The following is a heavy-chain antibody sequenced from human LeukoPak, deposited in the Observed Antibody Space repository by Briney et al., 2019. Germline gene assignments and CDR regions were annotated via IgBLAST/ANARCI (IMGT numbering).Heavy chain of an antibody. V-gene: IGHV4-59*01. D-gene: IGHD3-9*01. Sequence: SETLSFTCTVSGGFISTYCWNWIRQPPGKGLEWIGYIYFNGSAKYNPSLKSPVTMSVDTSKNQFSLILNSVTAADTAVYYCARDLGITGYYPFDYWGQGILVTVSS. J-gene: IGHJ4*02. CDR1: GGFISTYC. CDR2: IYFNGSA. CDR3: ARDLGITGYYPFDY.